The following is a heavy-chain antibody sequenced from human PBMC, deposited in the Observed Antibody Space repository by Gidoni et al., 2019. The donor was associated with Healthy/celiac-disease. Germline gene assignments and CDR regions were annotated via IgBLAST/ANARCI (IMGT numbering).Heavy chain of an antibody. CDR1: GFTFSSYS. CDR3: ARERSIAVAGTAVGYFDY. J-gene: IGHJ4*02. CDR2: ISSSSSYI. V-gene: IGHV3-21*01. D-gene: IGHD6-19*01. Sequence: EVQLVESGGGLVKPGGSLRLSCAASGFTFSSYSMNWVRQAPGKGLEWVSSISSSSSYIYYADSVKGRFTISRDNAKNSLYLQMNSLRAEDTAVYYCARERSIAVAGTAVGYFDYWGQGTLVTVSS.